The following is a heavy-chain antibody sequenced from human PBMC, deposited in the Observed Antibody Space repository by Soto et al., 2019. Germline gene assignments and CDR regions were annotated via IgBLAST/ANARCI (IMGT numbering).Heavy chain of an antibody. Sequence: ASVKVSCKASGGTFSSYAISWVRQAPGQGLEWMGGIIPIFGTANYAQKFQGRVTITADESTSTAYMELSSLRSEDTAEYYCARRLDYYDSSGYPSGAFDIWGQGTMVTVSS. CDR3: ARRLDYYDSSGYPSGAFDI. J-gene: IGHJ3*02. D-gene: IGHD3-22*01. V-gene: IGHV1-69*13. CDR2: IIPIFGTA. CDR1: GGTFSSYA.